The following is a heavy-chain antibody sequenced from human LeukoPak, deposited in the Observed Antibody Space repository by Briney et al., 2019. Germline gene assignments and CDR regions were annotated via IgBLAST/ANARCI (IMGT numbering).Heavy chain of an antibody. Sequence: PGGSLRLSCAASGFTFSNYVMSWVRQAPGKGLEWVSTIASTGSSTYFADSVMGRFTISRDKSKSTLYLQMNSLRAEDTAVYYCAKDRSTAGEYWGQGTLVTVSS. CDR1: GFTFSNYV. CDR2: IASTGSST. J-gene: IGHJ4*02. CDR3: AKDRSTAGEY. V-gene: IGHV3-23*01. D-gene: IGHD6-13*01.